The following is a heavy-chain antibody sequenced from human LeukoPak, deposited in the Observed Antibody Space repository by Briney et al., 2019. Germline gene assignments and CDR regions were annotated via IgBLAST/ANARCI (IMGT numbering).Heavy chain of an antibody. V-gene: IGHV4-34*01. CDR1: GGSFSGYY. CDR2: INHSGST. CDR3: ARASNPTYYDFWSGYYGY. D-gene: IGHD3-3*01. Sequence: PSETLSLTCAVCGGSFSGYYWSWIRQPPGKGLEWIGEINHSGSTNYNPSLKSRVTISVDTSKNQFSLKLSSVTAADTAVYYCARASNPTYYDFWSGYYGYWGQGTLVTVSS. J-gene: IGHJ4*02.